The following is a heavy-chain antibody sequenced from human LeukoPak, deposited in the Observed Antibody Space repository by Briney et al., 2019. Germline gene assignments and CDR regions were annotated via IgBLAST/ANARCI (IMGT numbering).Heavy chain of an antibody. CDR3: ARGDVDTATSLDY. CDR1: GGSISSGGYS. V-gene: IGHV4-30-2*01. D-gene: IGHD5-18*01. J-gene: IGHJ4*02. CDR2: IYHSGST. Sequence: SQTLSLTCAVSGGSISSGGYSWSWIRQPPGKGLEWIGYIYHSGSTYYNPSLKSRVTISVDRSKNQFSLKLSSVTAADTAVYYCARGDVDTATSLDYWGQGTLVTVSS.